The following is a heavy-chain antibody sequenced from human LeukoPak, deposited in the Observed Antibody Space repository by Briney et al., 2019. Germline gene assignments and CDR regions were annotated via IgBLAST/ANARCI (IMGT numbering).Heavy chain of an antibody. CDR3: AKDRGGGITMVVLVYDY. V-gene: IGHV3-23*01. D-gene: IGHD3-22*01. Sequence: GGSLRLSCAVSGFTFSNYAMSWVRRAPGKGLEWVSTISARGNYTYYADSVKGRFTISRDSSKNTLYLQMNSLRTEDTAVYYCAKDRGGGITMVVLVYDYWGQGTLVTVSS. CDR1: GFTFSNYA. CDR2: ISARGNYT. J-gene: IGHJ4*02.